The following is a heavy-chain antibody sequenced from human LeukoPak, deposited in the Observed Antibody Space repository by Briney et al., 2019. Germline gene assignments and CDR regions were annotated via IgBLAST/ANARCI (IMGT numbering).Heavy chain of an antibody. CDR1: GGSISSGSYY. V-gene: IGHV4-61*02. D-gene: IGHD2-2*01. J-gene: IGHJ4*02. Sequence: SQTLSLTCTVSGGSISSGSYYWSWIRQPAGKGLEWIGRVYSSGSTDYNPSLKSRLSISVDTSKIQFSLRLSSVTVADTAVYYCARVARCTGCFDVDYWGQGTLVTVSS. CDR2: VYSSGST. CDR3: ARVARCTGCFDVDY.